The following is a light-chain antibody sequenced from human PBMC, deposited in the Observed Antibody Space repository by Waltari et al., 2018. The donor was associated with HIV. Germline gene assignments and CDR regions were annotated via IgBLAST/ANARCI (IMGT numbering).Light chain of an antibody. V-gene: IGLV1-47*01. CDR3: AAWDDSLSGLYV. CDR2: RNN. Sequence: QSVLTQPPSASGTPGQRVTISCSGSSSQIGSNYVNWSQQVPGTTPKLLIYRNNQRPSGVPDRFSGSKSGTSASLAISGLRSDDEADYYCAAWDDSLSGLYVFGTGTKVTVL. CDR1: SSQIGSNY. J-gene: IGLJ1*01.